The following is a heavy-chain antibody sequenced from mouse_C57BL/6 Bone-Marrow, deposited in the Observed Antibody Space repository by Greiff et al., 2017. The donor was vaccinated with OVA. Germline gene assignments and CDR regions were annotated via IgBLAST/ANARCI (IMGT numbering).Heavy chain of an antibody. CDR1: GSTFTNYW. D-gene: IGHD2-2*01. J-gene: IGHJ2*01. Sequence: QVQLQQSGAELVRPGTSVKMSCKASGSTFTNYWIGWAKQRPGHGLEWIGDIYPGGGYTNYNEKFKGKATLTADKSSSTAYMQFSSLTSEDSAIYYCARRWLRRGYFDYWGQGTTLTVSS. CDR2: IYPGGGYT. V-gene: IGHV1-63*01. CDR3: ARRWLRRGYFDY.